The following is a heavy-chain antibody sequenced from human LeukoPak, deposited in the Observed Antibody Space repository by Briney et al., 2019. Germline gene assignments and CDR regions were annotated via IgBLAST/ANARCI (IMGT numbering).Heavy chain of an antibody. Sequence: SETLSLTCSVSGGSISSSSSYWGWIRRPPGKGLEWIATIHYSGSTNYNPSLKSRVTISVDTSKNQFSLKLSSVTAADTAVYYYARHTSGSSLDYWGLGTLVTVSS. D-gene: IGHD6-6*01. V-gene: IGHV4-39*01. J-gene: IGHJ4*02. CDR2: IHYSGST. CDR1: GGSISSSSSY. CDR3: ARHTSGSSLDY.